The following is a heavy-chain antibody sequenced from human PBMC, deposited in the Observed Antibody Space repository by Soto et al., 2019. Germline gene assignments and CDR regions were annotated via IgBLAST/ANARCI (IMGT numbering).Heavy chain of an antibody. CDR2: IDWDDDK. CDR1: GFSLSTSGMC. V-gene: IGHV2-70*01. CDR3: ARMSRDYGDYESDY. J-gene: IGHJ4*02. Sequence: SGPTLVNPTQTLTLTCTFSGFSLSTSGMCVSWIRQPPGKALEWLALIDWDDDKYYSTSLKTRLTISKDTSKNQVVLTMTNMDPVDTATYYCARMSRDYGDYESDYWGQGTLGTVSS. D-gene: IGHD4-17*01.